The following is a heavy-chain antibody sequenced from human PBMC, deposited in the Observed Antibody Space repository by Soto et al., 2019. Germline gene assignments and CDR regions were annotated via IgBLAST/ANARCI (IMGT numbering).Heavy chain of an antibody. Sequence: ASVNVSCKASGYSFTGYFLHWVRQAPGQGLEWMGWIKPISGDTDYAQKFQDRVTLTRDTSFDTAYMELSRLTSDDTAVYYCARGSSTAWVKVGNDYWGKGTLVTVSS. D-gene: IGHD5-18*01. CDR3: ARGSSTAWVKVGNDY. CDR1: GYSFTGYF. J-gene: IGHJ4*02. CDR2: IKPISGDT. V-gene: IGHV1-2*02.